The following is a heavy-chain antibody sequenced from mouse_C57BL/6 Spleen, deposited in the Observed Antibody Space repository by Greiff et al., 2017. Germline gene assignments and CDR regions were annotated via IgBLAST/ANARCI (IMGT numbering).Heavy chain of an antibody. V-gene: IGHV1-64*01. J-gene: IGHJ2*01. CDR2: IHPNSGST. CDR1: GYTFTSYW. D-gene: IGHD2-4*01. Sequence: QVQLQQPGAELVKPGASVKLSCKASGYTFTSYWMHWVKQRPGQGLEWIGMIHPNSGSTNYNEKFKSKATLTVDKSSSTAYMQLSSLTSEDSAVYYCAIYDYDDGYYFDYWGQGTTLTVSS. CDR3: AIYDYDDGYYFDY.